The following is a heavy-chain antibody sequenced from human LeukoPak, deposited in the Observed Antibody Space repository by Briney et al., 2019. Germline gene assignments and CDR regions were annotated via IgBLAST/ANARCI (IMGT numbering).Heavy chain of an antibody. J-gene: IGHJ3*01. Sequence: PGGSLRLSCAASGFTFGSYEMNWVRQAPGKRVEWVSYISSSGSTIYYADSVKGRFTISRDNAKNSLYLQMSSLRAEDTAVYYCAKFFTGEYVRAFDVWGQGTMVTVSS. CDR2: ISSSGSTI. D-gene: IGHD3-10*02. CDR1: GFTFGSYE. V-gene: IGHV3-48*03. CDR3: AKFFTGEYVRAFDV.